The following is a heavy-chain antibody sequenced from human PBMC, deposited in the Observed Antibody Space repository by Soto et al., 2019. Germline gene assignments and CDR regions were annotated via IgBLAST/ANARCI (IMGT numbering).Heavy chain of an antibody. V-gene: IGHV3-33*01. D-gene: IGHD2-8*01. Sequence: PXACLTLTCAASGFTFSSYGKHWVRQAPGKGLEWVAVICYDVSNKYYADSVKGRFTISRDNSKNTLYLQMNSLRAEDTAVYYCARDPSYCTNGVRYTPGYGMDVWGQGTTVPSP. CDR1: GFTFSSYG. CDR3: ARDPSYCTNGVRYTPGYGMDV. J-gene: IGHJ6*02. CDR2: ICYDVSNK.